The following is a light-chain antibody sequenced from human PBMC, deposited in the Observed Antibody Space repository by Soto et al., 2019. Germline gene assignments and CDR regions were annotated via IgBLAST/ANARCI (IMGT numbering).Light chain of an antibody. CDR1: QGIRND. Sequence: IQMTQSPSSLSASVGDRVTITCRASQGIRNDLGRYQQKPGKAPKSLIYAASILQSGVPSRLGVSGSGTEFTLTNSSLQPEDFATSDCLHHNSYPFSFGPGTKVDI. CDR3: LHHNSYPFS. CDR2: AAS. V-gene: IGKV1-17*01. J-gene: IGKJ3*01.